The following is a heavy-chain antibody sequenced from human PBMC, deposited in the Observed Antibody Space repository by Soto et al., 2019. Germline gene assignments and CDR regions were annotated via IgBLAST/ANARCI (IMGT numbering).Heavy chain of an antibody. CDR1: GGTFSSYA. Sequence: KVSCNASGGTFSSYAISLLRHAPGQGLEWMGGIIPIFGTANYAQKFQGRVTITADESTSTAYMQMSSLRAEDTALYYCAKGRGGSGSLTPRVDFWGQGTLVTVSS. D-gene: IGHD3-10*01. V-gene: IGHV1-69*01. J-gene: IGHJ4*02. CDR3: AKGRGGSGSLTPRVDF. CDR2: IIPIFGTA.